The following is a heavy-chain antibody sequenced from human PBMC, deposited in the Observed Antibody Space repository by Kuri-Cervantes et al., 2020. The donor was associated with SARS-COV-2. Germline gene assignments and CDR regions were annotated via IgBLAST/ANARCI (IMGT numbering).Heavy chain of an antibody. Sequence: SVKVSCKASGFTFTNSAIQWVRQARGQRLEWIGWIVVASGTTNYAQSFQERVTITRDMSTSTAYMELSSLRSDDTAVYYCARSCSSTSCYTYWGQGTLVTVSS. D-gene: IGHD2-2*02. J-gene: IGHJ4*02. CDR3: ARSCSSTSCYTY. CDR1: GFTFTNSA. V-gene: IGHV1-58*02. CDR2: IVVASGTT.